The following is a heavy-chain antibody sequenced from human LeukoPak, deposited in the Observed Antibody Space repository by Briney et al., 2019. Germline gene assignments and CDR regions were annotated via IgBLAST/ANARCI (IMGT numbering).Heavy chain of an antibody. D-gene: IGHD6-19*01. CDR1: GFTFSSYS. Sequence: GGSLRLSCAASGFTFSSYSMNWVRQAPGKGLEWVSYISSSSSTIYYADSVKGRFTISRDNAKNSLYLQMNSLRAEDTAVYYCARDREQWLVRAFDYWGQGALDTVSS. V-gene: IGHV3-48*01. CDR3: ARDREQWLVRAFDY. J-gene: IGHJ4*02. CDR2: ISSSSSTI.